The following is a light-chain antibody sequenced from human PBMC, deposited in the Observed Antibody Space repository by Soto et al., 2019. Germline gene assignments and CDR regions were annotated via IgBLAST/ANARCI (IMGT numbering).Light chain of an antibody. J-gene: IGKJ1*01. V-gene: IGKV3-15*01. CDR2: GAS. Sequence: EVVMTQSPATLSVSPGERATLSCRASQSVRSHLAWYQQKPGQAPSLLIFGASTRATGVPARFSGSESGTEFTLTISSLQSEDVAVYYCQQYGSSLWTFGQGTKVDIK. CDR3: QQYGSSLWT. CDR1: QSVRSH.